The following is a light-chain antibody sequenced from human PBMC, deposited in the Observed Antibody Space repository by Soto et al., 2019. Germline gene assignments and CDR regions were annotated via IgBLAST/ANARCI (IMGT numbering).Light chain of an antibody. Sequence: DIQMTQSPSSVSASVGDRVTITCRASQGISSWLAWYQQKPGKAPKLLIYDASSLESGVPSRFSGSGSGTEFTLTISSLQPDDFAIYFCQQSYNIPPTFGQGTRLEIK. CDR2: DAS. J-gene: IGKJ5*01. CDR1: QGISSW. CDR3: QQSYNIPPT. V-gene: IGKV1-12*01.